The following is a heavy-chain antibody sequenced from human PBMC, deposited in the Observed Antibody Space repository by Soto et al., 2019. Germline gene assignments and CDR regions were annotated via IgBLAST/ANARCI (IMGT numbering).Heavy chain of an antibody. J-gene: IGHJ4*02. CDR3: ARGGSGYIWFNEY. Sequence: QAQLVQSGAEVNKPGSSVKVSCKSSGGLFSSYAISWVRQAPGQGLEWMGGIIPIFGTANYAQKFQGRVTNTADESANTADMELSSLRSEDTAMYYCARGGSGYIWFNEYWGQGTLVTVSS. CDR2: IIPIFGTA. D-gene: IGHD3-22*01. CDR1: GGLFSSYA. V-gene: IGHV1-69*01.